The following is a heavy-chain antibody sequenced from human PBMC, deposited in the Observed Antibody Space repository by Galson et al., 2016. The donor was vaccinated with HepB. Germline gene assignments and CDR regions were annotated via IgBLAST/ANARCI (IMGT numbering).Heavy chain of an antibody. CDR1: GYSFTSYG. CDR2: ISGYNGDT. CDR3: ARDLNDYGDYSHY. D-gene: IGHD4-17*01. J-gene: IGHJ4*02. Sequence: SVKVSCKASGYSFTSYGLSWVRQAPGQGLEWVGWISGYNGDTNYAQNFQGRVTMTRDTSTSTAYMELRSLTSDDTAVVYCARDLNDYGDYSHYWGQGTLVTVSS. V-gene: IGHV1-18*04.